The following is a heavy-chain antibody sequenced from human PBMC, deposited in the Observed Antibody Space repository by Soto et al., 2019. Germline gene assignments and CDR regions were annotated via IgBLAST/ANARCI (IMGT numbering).Heavy chain of an antibody. CDR2: TYFRSRWST. J-gene: IGHJ4*02. CDR3: ARDGPTTHSFLAY. Sequence: SQALSRTGASCGGSVSSGSAAWFWIRQSSSRGLEWLGRTYFRSRWSTEYAVSVRSRITITADTSKNQFSLQLNSVTPDDTAVYYCARDGPTTHSFLAYWGQGTPVPVSS. V-gene: IGHV6-1*01. CDR1: GGSVSSGSAA. D-gene: IGHD1-1*01.